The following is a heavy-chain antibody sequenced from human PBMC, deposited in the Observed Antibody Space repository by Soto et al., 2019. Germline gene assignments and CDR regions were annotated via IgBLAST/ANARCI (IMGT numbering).Heavy chain of an antibody. CDR2: IIPIFGTA. V-gene: IGHV1-69*13. J-gene: IGHJ6*02. D-gene: IGHD3-9*01. CDR1: GGTFSSYA. Sequence: SVKVSCKASGGTFSSYAISWVRQAPGQGLEWMGGIIPIFGTANYAQKFQGRVTITADESTSTAYMELSSLRSEDTAVYYCAREVRPYYDILTGYQPYGMDVWGQGTTVTVSS. CDR3: AREVRPYYDILTGYQPYGMDV.